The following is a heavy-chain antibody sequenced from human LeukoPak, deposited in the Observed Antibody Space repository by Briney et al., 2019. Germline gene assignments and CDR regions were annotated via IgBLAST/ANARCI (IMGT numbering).Heavy chain of an antibody. D-gene: IGHD6-19*01. Sequence: PGGSLRLSCAASGFTFSSYAMHWVRQAPGKGLEWVAVISYDGSNKYYADSVKGRFTISRDNSKNTLYLQMNSLRAEDTAVYYCARGYGSSGWYGRMDVWGKGTTVTVSS. J-gene: IGHJ6*04. CDR2: ISYDGSNK. V-gene: IGHV3-30*04. CDR3: ARGYGSSGWYGRMDV. CDR1: GFTFSSYA.